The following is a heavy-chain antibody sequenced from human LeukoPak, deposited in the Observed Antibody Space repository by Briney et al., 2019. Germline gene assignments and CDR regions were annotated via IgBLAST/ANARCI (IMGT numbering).Heavy chain of an antibody. D-gene: IGHD3-10*01. Sequence: GGSLRLSCAASGFIFSSYWMSWVRQAPGKGLEWVANIKQDGSEKYYVDSVKGRFTISRDNSQNTLYLQMNSLRAEDTAVYYCAKDPLPVIATSYFDSWGQGTLVTVSS. CDR1: GFIFSSYW. V-gene: IGHV3-7*03. CDR2: IKQDGSEK. J-gene: IGHJ4*02. CDR3: AKDPLPVIATSYFDS.